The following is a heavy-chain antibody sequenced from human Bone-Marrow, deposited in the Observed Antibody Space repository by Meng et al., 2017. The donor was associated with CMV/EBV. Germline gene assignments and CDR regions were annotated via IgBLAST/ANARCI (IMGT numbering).Heavy chain of an antibody. V-gene: IGHV3-30*02. CDR2: IRYDGSNK. D-gene: IGHD1-14*01. J-gene: IGHJ4*02. Sequence: GESLKISCAASGFTFSSYGMHWVRQAPGKGLEWVAFIRYDGSNKYYADSVKGRFTISRDNSKNTLYPQMNSLRAEDTAVYYCAKGYHEDYWGQGTLVTVSS. CDR1: GFTFSSYG. CDR3: AKGYHEDY.